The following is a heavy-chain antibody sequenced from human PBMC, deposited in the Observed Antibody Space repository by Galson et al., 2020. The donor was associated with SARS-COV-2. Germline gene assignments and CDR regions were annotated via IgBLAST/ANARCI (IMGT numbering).Heavy chain of an antibody. J-gene: IGHJ4*02. CDR3: ASIRGGVTMFGVVIMNYFDY. CDR2: IYYSGST. CDR1: GGSISSGGYY. D-gene: IGHD3-3*01. Sequence: SETLSLTCTVSGGSISSGGYYWSWIRQHPGKGLEWIGYIYYSGSTYYNPSLKSRVTISVDTSTNQVPLQLSSVTAAATAVSYCASIRGGVTMFGVVIMNYFDYWGQGTLVTVSS. V-gene: IGHV4-31*03.